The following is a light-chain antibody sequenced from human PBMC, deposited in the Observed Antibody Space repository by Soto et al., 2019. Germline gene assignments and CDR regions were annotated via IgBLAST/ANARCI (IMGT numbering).Light chain of an antibody. CDR2: HAS. Sequence: DIQMTQSPSTLPASVGDRVTITCRASQSISNYLAWYQQKPGTAPKLLIYHASSLESGVPSRFSGSGSGTEITLTISRLQPDDFATYYCQQYNRYSFGQGTKVDIK. J-gene: IGKJ1*01. V-gene: IGKV1-5*01. CDR1: QSISNY. CDR3: QQYNRYS.